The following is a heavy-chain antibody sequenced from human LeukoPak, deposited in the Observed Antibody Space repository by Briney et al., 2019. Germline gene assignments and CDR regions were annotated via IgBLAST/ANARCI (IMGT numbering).Heavy chain of an antibody. CDR3: ASDLRGSSGRGFGLSLIIGT. D-gene: IGHD3-22*01. CDR1: GYTFTSYG. CDR2: ISPFNGNI. V-gene: IGHV1-18*01. J-gene: IGHJ5*02. Sequence: ASVKASCKASGYTFTSYGISWVRQAPGQGLEWMGWISPFNGNIQYAQKVQDRVTMTTDTSTSTAYMELRNLISDDTAVYYCASDLRGSSGRGFGLSLIIGTWGQGTLVSVSS.